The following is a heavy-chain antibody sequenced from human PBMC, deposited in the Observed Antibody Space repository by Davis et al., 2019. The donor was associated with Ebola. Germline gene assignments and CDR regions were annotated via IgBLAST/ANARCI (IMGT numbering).Heavy chain of an antibody. CDR3: AREIHFWSGYYPVKYYYYGMDV. D-gene: IGHD3-3*02. CDR2: IIPIFGTA. V-gene: IGHV1-69*06. Sequence: SVKVSCKASGYTFTSYAMHWVRQAPGQRLEWMGGIIPIFGTANYAQKFQGRVTITADKSTSTAYMELSSLRSEDTAVYYCAREIHFWSGYYPVKYYYYGMDVWGQGTTVTVSS. CDR1: GYTFTSYA. J-gene: IGHJ6*02.